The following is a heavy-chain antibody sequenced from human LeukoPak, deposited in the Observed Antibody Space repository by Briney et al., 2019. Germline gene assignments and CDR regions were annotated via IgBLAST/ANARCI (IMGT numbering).Heavy chain of an antibody. J-gene: IGHJ6*02. CDR3: ARVDTMVRGVIHYGMDV. D-gene: IGHD3-10*01. CDR2: ISSSSTI. CDR1: GFTFSSYS. V-gene: IGHV3-48*04. Sequence: GGSLRLSCAASGFTFSSYSMNWVRQAPGKGLEWVSYISSSSTIYYADSVKGRFTISRDNAKNSLYLQMDSLRAEDTAVYYCARVDTMVRGVIHYGMDVWGQGTTVTVSS.